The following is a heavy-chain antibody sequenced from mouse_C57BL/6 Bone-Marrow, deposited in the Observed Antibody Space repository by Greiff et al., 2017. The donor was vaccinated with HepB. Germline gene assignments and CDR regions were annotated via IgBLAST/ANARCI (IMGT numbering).Heavy chain of an antibody. CDR2: INYDGSST. Sequence: EVQLVESEGGLVQPGSSMKLSCTASGFTFSDYYMAWVRQVPEKGLEWVANINYDGSSTYYLDSLKSRFIISRDNAKNILYLQMSSLKSEDTATYYCARDGYGFAYWGQGTLVTVSA. D-gene: IGHD2-2*01. CDR3: ARDGYGFAY. J-gene: IGHJ3*01. V-gene: IGHV5-16*01. CDR1: GFTFSDYY.